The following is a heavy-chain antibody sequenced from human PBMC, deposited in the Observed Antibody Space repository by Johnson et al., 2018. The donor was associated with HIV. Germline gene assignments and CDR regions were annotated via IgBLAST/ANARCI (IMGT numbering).Heavy chain of an antibody. V-gene: IGHV3-30*18. CDR1: GFTFDDYG. CDR2: ISYDGYNK. CDR3: AKKGGQYSTSNDAFDI. D-gene: IGHD6-6*01. Sequence: QVQLMESGGGVVRPGWSLRLSCAASGFTFDDYGMSWVRQAPGKGLEWVAFISYDGYNKFYADSVKGRFTFSRDNSKNTLYLQMNSLRADDTAVYYCAKKGGQYSTSNDAFDIWGQGTMVTVSS. J-gene: IGHJ3*02.